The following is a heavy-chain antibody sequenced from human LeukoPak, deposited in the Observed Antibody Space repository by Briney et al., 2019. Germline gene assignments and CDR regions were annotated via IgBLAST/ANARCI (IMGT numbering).Heavy chain of an antibody. J-gene: IGHJ4*02. D-gene: IGHD3-22*01. CDR3: ARDKYFYDSSASIRFDY. CDR1: GGSISSYY. V-gene: IGHV4-4*07. Sequence: SETLSLTCTVSGGSISSYYWSWIWQPAGKGLEWIGHIYTSGNTNYNPSLKSRVSMSVDTSKNQFSLKLSSVTAADTAVYYCARDKYFYDSSASIRFDYWGPGTLVTASS. CDR2: IYTSGNT.